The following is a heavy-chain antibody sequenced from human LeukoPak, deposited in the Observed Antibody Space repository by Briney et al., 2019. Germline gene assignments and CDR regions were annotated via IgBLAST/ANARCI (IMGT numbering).Heavy chain of an antibody. D-gene: IGHD4-17*01. Sequence: GGSLRLSCAASGFMFRNYAMDWVRQAPGKGLEWVSAIIASGGTTYYADSVKGRFTISRDNSKNTPFLQMNSLRAEDTAVYYCAEDFGDRFYYFDSWGQGTLVTVSS. V-gene: IGHV3-23*01. CDR3: AEDFGDRFYYFDS. CDR1: GFMFRNYA. J-gene: IGHJ4*02. CDR2: IIASGGTT.